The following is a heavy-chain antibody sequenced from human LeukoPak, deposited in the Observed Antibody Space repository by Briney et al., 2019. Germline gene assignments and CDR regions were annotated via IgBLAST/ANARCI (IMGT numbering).Heavy chain of an antibody. Sequence: PSETLSLTCAVYGGSFSGYYWSWIRQPPGKGLEWIGEINHSGSTNYNPSLKSLVTMSVDTSKNQFSLKLSSVTAADTAVYYCARGQGERTRSSPYYFDYWGQGTLVTVSS. CDR2: INHSGST. CDR3: ARGQGERTRSSPYYFDY. J-gene: IGHJ4*02. V-gene: IGHV4-34*01. D-gene: IGHD6-6*01. CDR1: GGSFSGYY.